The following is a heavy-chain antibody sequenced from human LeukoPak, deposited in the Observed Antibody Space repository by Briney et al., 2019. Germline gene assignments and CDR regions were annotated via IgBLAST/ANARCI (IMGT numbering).Heavy chain of an antibody. D-gene: IGHD6-19*01. CDR2: IYYSGST. V-gene: IGHV4-31*01. Sequence: PSQTLSLTCTVSGGSISSGGYYWSWIRQHPGKGLEWIGNIYYSGSTYYNPSLKSPVTISVDTSTKQFSLKLSSVTVADTAVYYCARSPVGAVAPFYIWGQGTMVTVSS. CDR3: ARSPVGAVAPFYI. J-gene: IGHJ3*02. CDR1: GGSISSGGYY.